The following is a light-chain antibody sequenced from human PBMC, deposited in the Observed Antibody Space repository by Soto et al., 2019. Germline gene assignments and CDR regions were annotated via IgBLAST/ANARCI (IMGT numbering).Light chain of an antibody. J-gene: IGKJ4*01. Sequence: EIVLTQSPGTLSLSPGERAIFSCRASQSVSSTYLAWYQQKPGQAPRLLIYAASSLQSGVPSRFSGSGSGTDFTLTISSLQPEDFATYYCQQANSFPLTFGGGTKVEIK. V-gene: IGKV3-20*01. CDR2: AAS. CDR3: QQANSFPLT. CDR1: QSVSSTY.